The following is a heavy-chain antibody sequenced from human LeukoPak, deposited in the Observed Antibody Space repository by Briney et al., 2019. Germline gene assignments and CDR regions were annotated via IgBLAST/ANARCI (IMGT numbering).Heavy chain of an antibody. CDR3: ARGDWAPFDY. V-gene: IGHV3-7*01. D-gene: IGHD2-21*02. J-gene: IGHJ4*02. CDR2: IDQDGGGK. CDR1: GFTFSDYW. Sequence: GGSLRLSCAASGFTFSDYWMNWVRQAPGKGLEWVANIDQDGGGKYYLDSVKGRFTISSDNAKSSLYLQIGSLRVEDAAVYYCARGDWAPFDYWGQGSLLTVSS.